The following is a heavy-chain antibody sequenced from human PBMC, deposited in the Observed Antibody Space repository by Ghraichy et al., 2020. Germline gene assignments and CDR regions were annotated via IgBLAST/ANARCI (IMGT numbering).Heavy chain of an antibody. CDR3: ASHAPILRYGMDV. V-gene: IGHV4-59*01. Sequence: SETLSLTHRVTAGSTSGNSWGCTPELPWNYPESYGDFGFRGRTNYNPSLKSRVTISGDTSKNQFSLKLSSVTAADTAVYYCASHAPILRYGMDVWCPGTTVTVSS. CDR2: FGFRGRT. CDR1: AGSTSGNS. J-gene: IGHJ6*02.